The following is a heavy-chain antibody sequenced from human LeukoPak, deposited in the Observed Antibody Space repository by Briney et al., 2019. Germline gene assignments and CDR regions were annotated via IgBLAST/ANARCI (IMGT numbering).Heavy chain of an antibody. CDR1: GFTLSNSW. CDR3: ARAARADCTSPTSHSWLAP. V-gene: IGHV3-74*01. CDR2: INSDGSTT. Sequence: GGSLRLPCAASGFTLSNSWIPWVRQAPGKGLVGVSGINSDGSTTTYADSVKGRFTISRDNAKNTLYLQMNSLRAEDTAVYYCARAARADCTSPTSHSWLAPWGQGTQVTVSS. J-gene: IGHJ5*02. D-gene: IGHD2/OR15-2a*01.